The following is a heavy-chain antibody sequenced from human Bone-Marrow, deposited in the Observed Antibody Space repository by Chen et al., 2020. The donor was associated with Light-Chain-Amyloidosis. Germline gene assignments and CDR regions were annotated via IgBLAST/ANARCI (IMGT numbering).Heavy chain of an antibody. Sequence: EVQLEQSGPEVKKPGESLKNSCKGSGYTFPNYWIGWVRQMPGQGLEWMGVIYPDDSDARYSPSFEGQVTISADKSITTAYLQWRSLKASDTAMYYCARRRDGYNFDYWGQGTLVTVSS. J-gene: IGHJ4*02. CDR1: GYTFPNYW. CDR3: ARRRDGYNFDY. D-gene: IGHD5-12*01. CDR2: IYPDDSDA. V-gene: IGHV5-51*01.